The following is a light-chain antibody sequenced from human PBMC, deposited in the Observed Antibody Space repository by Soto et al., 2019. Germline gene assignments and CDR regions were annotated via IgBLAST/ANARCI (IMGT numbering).Light chain of an antibody. CDR1: RGSIASNY. J-gene: IGLJ2*01. V-gene: IGLV6-57*04. CDR2: ENN. CDR3: QSYDSSNVV. Sequence: NFLLTQPHSVSESPGKTVTISCTRSRGSIASNYVQWYQQRPGSAPTTVIYENNQRPSGVPARFSGSIDSSSNSASLTMSGLKTDDEADYYCQSYDSSNVVFGGGTQLTVL.